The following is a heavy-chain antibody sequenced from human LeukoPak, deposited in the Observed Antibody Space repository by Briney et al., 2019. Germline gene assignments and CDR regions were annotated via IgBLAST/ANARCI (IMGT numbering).Heavy chain of an antibody. J-gene: IGHJ4*02. Sequence: GGSLRLSCPASGSTVSSNYMNWVRQAPGKGLEWVSIIYSGGNTYYADSVKGRFTISRDNSQNTLYLQMNSLRPEDTAVYYCARLLYYYDSSIYQRYFDYWGQGTLVTVSS. CDR1: GSTVSSNY. V-gene: IGHV3-53*01. CDR3: ARLLYYYDSSIYQRYFDY. CDR2: IYSGGNT. D-gene: IGHD3-22*01.